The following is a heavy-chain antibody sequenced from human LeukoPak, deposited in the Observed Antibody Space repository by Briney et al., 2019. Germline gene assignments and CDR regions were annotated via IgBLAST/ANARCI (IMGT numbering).Heavy chain of an antibody. D-gene: IGHD1-26*01. V-gene: IGHV4-61*01. Sequence: RASETLSLTCTVSGGSISSGSYYWSWIRQPPGKGLEWIGYIYYSGSTNYNPSLKSRVTISVDTSKNQFSLKLGSVTAADTAVYYCARRDGWELPSDIWGQGTMVTVSS. CDR3: ARRDGWELPSDI. CDR2: IYYSGST. CDR1: GGSISSGSYY. J-gene: IGHJ3*02.